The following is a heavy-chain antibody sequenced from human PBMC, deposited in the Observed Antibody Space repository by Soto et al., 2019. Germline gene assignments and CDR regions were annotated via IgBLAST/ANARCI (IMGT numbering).Heavy chain of an antibody. J-gene: IGHJ4*01. CDR2: VDPEDGET. Sequence: VKVPCNISADLLPEFSINRVQRAPAKGRAWMGGVDPEDGETIYAQKFQGRVTRTEDTSTDTAYMERSILRSDYTAVYYCASQCSNTISYTGIEGFGDWGQGTMVTISS. CDR1: ADLLPEFS. V-gene: IGHV1-24*01. CDR3: ASQCSNTISYTGIEGFGD. D-gene: IGHD2-2*02.